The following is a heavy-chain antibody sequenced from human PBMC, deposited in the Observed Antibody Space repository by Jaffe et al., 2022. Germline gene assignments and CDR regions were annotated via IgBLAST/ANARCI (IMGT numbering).Heavy chain of an antibody. D-gene: IGHD5-12*01. CDR2: IIPIFGTA. CDR1: GGTFSSYA. Sequence: QVQLVQSGAEVKKPGSSVKVSCKASGGTFSSYAISWVRQAPGQGLEWMGGIIPIFGTANYAQKFQGRVTITTDESTSTAYMELSSLRSEDTAVYYCVRGFRDGYNSPLYYFDYWGQGTLVTVSS. CDR3: VRGFRDGYNSPLYYFDY. J-gene: IGHJ4*02. V-gene: IGHV1-69*05.